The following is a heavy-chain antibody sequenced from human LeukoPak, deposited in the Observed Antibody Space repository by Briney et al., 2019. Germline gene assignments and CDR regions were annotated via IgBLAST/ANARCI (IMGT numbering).Heavy chain of an antibody. CDR2: IYHSGST. V-gene: IGHV4-4*02. D-gene: IGHD3-3*01. J-gene: IGHJ5*02. CDR3: ARLGWLPKNWFDP. CDR1: GGSISSSNW. Sequence: SETLSLTCAVSGGSISSSNWWSWVRQPPGKGLEWIGEIYHSGSTNYNPSLKSRVTISVDKSKNQFSLKLSSVTAADTAVYYCARLGWLPKNWFDPWGQGTLVTVSS.